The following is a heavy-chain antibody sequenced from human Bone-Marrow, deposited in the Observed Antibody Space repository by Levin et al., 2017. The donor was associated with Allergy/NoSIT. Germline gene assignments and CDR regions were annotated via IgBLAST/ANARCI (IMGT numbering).Heavy chain of an antibody. CDR2: IKSKTDGGTT. Sequence: AGGSLRLSCAASGFTFSNAWMSWVRQAPGKGLEWVGRIKSKTDGGTTDYAAPVKGRFTISRDDSKNTLYLQMNSLKTEDTAVYYCTTDPSVRVIVVVPAASEGGNWFDPWGQGTLVTVSS. CDR3: TTDPSVRVIVVVPAASEGGNWFDP. CDR1: GFTFSNAW. J-gene: IGHJ5*02. D-gene: IGHD2-2*01. V-gene: IGHV3-15*01.